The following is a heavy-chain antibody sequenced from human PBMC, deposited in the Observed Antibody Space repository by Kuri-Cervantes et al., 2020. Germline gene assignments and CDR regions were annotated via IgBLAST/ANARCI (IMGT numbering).Heavy chain of an antibody. D-gene: IGHD6-6*01. V-gene: IGHV1-69*13. J-gene: IGHJ5*02. CDR3: ARAPGRYSSSAGSPHGGWFDP. Sequence: SVKVSCKASGYTFTRYYMHWVRQAPGQGLEWMGGIIPIFGTANYAQKFQGRVTITADESTSTAYMELSSLRSEDTAVYYCARAPGRYSSSAGSPHGGWFDPWGQGTLVTVSS. CDR2: IIPIFGTA. CDR1: GYTFTRYY.